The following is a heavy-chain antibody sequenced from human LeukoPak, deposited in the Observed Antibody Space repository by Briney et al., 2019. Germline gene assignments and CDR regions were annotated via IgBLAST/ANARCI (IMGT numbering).Heavy chain of an antibody. CDR1: GGSVNNYF. CDR2: VYYRGCT. J-gene: IGHJ5*02. V-gene: IGHV4-59*08. CDR3: ARHLMTIFGVVIKPGPFDP. Sequence: SETLSLTWTVAGGSVNNYFWSWIRQPPGKGLEWLGYVYYRGCTRYSHSLKSRVTRSLDASKTQFSLKLSSVTAADTAVYFCARHLMTIFGVVIKPGPFDPWGQGTLVTVSS. D-gene: IGHD3-3*01.